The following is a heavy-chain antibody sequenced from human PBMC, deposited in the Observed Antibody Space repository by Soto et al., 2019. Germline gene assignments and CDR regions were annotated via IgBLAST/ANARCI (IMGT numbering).Heavy chain of an antibody. J-gene: IGHJ6*02. Sequence: SQTLSLTCAISGDSVSSNSAAWNWIRQSPSRGLEWLGRTYYRSKWYNDYAVSVKSRITINPDTSKNQFSLQLNSVTPEDTAVYYCARDRDIVVVPAAIGGPASSSWLTYYYYGMDVWGQGTTVTVSS. CDR2: TYYRSKWYN. V-gene: IGHV6-1*01. CDR1: GDSVSSNSAA. D-gene: IGHD2-2*01. CDR3: ARDRDIVVVPAAIGGPASSSWLTYYYYGMDV.